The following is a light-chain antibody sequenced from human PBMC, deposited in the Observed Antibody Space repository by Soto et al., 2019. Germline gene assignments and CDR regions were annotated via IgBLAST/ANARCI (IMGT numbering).Light chain of an antibody. V-gene: IGKV1-33*01. CDR3: QQYDTLPLT. J-gene: IGKJ4*01. CDR1: QDISNY. Sequence: DIQLTQSPSSLSASVGDRVTITCQASQDISNYLNWYQQKPGKAPKFLIYDASNLETGVPSRFSGSGSGTDFTFTINSLQPEDIATYYCQQYDTLPLTFGGGTKVEIK. CDR2: DAS.